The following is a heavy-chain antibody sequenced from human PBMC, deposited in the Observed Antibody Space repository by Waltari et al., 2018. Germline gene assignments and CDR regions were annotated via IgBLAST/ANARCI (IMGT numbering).Heavy chain of an antibody. J-gene: IGHJ3*02. D-gene: IGHD4-17*01. Sequence: QVQIQQWGAGMLKPLETLSLTCAVYGGSFSGYYWSWIRQPPGKGLEWIGEINHSGSTNYNPSLKIRVTISVDTSKNQFSLRLSSVTAADTAVYYCARITTVTTSAFDIWGQGTMVTVSS. V-gene: IGHV4-34*01. CDR2: INHSGST. CDR1: GGSFSGYY. CDR3: ARITTVTTSAFDI.